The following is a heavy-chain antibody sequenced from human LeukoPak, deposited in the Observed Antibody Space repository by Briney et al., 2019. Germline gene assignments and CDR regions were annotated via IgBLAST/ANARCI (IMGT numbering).Heavy chain of an antibody. CDR3: ARDIPGYMDV. Sequence: ASVKVSCKASGYTFTSYDINWVRQATGQGLEWMGWVNPNSGNTGYAQKLQGRVTMTTDTSTSTAYMELRSLRSDDTAVYYCARDIPGYMDVWGKGTTVTVSS. CDR1: GYTFTSYD. D-gene: IGHD3-10*01. CDR2: VNPNSGNT. J-gene: IGHJ6*03. V-gene: IGHV1-8*01.